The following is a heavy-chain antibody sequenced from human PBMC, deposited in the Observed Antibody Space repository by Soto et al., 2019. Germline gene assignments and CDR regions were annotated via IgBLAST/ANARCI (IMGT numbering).Heavy chain of an antibody. CDR1: GFTFNNYA. V-gene: IGHV3-30-3*01. CDR2: TFYDGSTK. CDR3: AKVLYYYDSSGPDVAFDI. Sequence: QAQLVESGGGVVQPGRSLRLSCSASGFTFNNYAMHWVRQAPGEGLEWVAVTFYDGSTKYYADSVKGRFTISRDNSEDTLYLQMNSLRADDTAVYYCAKVLYYYDSSGPDVAFDIWGQGTMVTVSS. J-gene: IGHJ3*02. D-gene: IGHD3-22*01.